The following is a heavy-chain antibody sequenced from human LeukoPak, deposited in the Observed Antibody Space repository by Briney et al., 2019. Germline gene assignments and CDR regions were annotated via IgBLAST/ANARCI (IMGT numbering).Heavy chain of an antibody. V-gene: IGHV1-18*01. CDR1: GYTFTSYG. J-gene: IGHJ6*02. CDR3: ARDRTRYYYYYGMDV. CDR2: ISAYNGNT. Sequence: ASVTVSCKASGYTFTSYGISWVRQAPGQGLEWMGWISAYNGNTNYAQKLQGRVTMTTDTSTSTAYMELRSLRSDDTAVYYCARDRTRYYYYYGMDVWGQGTTVTVSS.